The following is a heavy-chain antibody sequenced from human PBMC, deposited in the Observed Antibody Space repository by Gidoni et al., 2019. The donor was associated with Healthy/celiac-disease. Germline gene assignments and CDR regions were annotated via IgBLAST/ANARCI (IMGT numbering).Heavy chain of an antibody. J-gene: IGHJ5*02. Sequence: QVQLQESGPGLVKPSQTLSLTCTVSGGSISRGDYYWSWIRQPPGKGLEWIGYIYYSGSTYYNPSLKSRVTISVDTSKNQFSLKLSSVTAADKAVDYCARDVTTLWFEDINHWFDPWGQGTLVTVSS. D-gene: IGHD3-10*01. CDR1: GGSISRGDYY. CDR2: IYYSGST. CDR3: ARDVTTLWFEDINHWFDP. V-gene: IGHV4-30-4*08.